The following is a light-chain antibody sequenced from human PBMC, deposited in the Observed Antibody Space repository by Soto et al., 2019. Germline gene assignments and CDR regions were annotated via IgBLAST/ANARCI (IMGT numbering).Light chain of an antibody. Sequence: EIVMTQSPATLSVSRGERATLSCRASQSVSSNLAWYQQKPGQAPRLLIHGASTRATGIPARFSGSGSGTEFTLTISSLQSEDFAVYYCQQYNDWPPTFGQGTKV. CDR3: QQYNDWPPT. V-gene: IGKV3-15*01. J-gene: IGKJ1*01. CDR1: QSVSSN. CDR2: GAS.